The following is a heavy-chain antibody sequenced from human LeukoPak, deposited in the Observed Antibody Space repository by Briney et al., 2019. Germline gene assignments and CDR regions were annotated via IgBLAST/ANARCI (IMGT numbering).Heavy chain of an antibody. CDR3: ARDSSRAAATPVY. D-gene: IGHD2-15*01. CDR1: GYTFTGYY. V-gene: IGHV1-2*02. Sequence: GASVKVSCKASGYTFTGYYMHWVRQAPGQGLEWMGWINPNSGGTNYAQKFQGRVTMTRDTSISTAYMELSRLRSDDTAVYYCARDSSRAAATPVYWGQGTLVTVSS. J-gene: IGHJ4*02. CDR2: INPNSGGT.